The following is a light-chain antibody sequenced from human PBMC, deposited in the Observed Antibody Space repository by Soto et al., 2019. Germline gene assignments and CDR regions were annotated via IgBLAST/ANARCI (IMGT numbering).Light chain of an antibody. V-gene: IGKV3-15*01. J-gene: IGKJ4*01. Sequence: EIVMTQSPATLSVSPGERATLSCRASQSVNNNLAWYQQKPGQAPRLLIYAASTRATGIPARFSGSGSGSEFTLTIGSLQSEDFAVYYCQQYNNWPLTFGGGTKVEIK. CDR2: AAS. CDR3: QQYNNWPLT. CDR1: QSVNNN.